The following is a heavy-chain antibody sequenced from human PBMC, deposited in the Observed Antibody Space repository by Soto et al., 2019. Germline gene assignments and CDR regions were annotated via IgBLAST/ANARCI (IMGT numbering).Heavy chain of an antibody. CDR2: FDPEDGET. D-gene: IGHD3-10*01. V-gene: IGHV1-24*01. CDR3: ATEGPGSGSYYSPPY. Sequence: ALVKVSCKVSGYTLTELSMHWVRQAPGKGLEWMGGFDPEDGETIYAQKFQGRVTMTEDTSTDTAYMELSSLRSEDTAVYYCATEGPGSGSYYSPPYWGQGTLVTVSS. CDR1: GYTLTELS. J-gene: IGHJ4*02.